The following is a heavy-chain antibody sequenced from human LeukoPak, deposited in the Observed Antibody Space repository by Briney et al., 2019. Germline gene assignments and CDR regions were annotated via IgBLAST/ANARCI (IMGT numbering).Heavy chain of an antibody. J-gene: IGHJ4*02. CDR3: ARTDFWSGYFDY. V-gene: IGHV3-30*02. D-gene: IGHD3-3*01. CDR2: IRYDGSNK. Sequence: GGSLRLSCAASGFTFSSYGMHWVRQAPGKGLEWVAFIRYDGSNKYYADSVKGRFTISRDNSKNTLYLQMNSLRAEDTAVYYCARTDFWSGYFDYWGQGTLVTVSS. CDR1: GFTFSSYG.